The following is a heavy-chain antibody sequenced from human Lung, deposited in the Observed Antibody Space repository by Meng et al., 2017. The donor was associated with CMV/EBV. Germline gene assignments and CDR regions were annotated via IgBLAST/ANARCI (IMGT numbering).Heavy chain of an antibody. CDR3: ASSMATITFAFDY. D-gene: IGHD5-24*01. CDR2: IYTSGST. J-gene: IGHJ4*02. CDR1: GGSISSGSYY. Sequence: QVRLQESGPGLVKPSQTLSLTCTVSGGSISSGSYYWSWIRQPAGKGLEWIGRIYTSGSTNYNPSLKSRVTISVDTSKNQFSLKLSSVTAADTAVYYCASSMATITFAFDYWGQGTLVTVSS. V-gene: IGHV4-61*02.